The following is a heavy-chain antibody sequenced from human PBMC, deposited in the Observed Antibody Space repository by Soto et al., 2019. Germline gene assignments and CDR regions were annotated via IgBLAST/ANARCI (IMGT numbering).Heavy chain of an antibody. J-gene: IGHJ6*02. Sequence: QVQLQESGPGLVKPSQTLSLTCTVSGGSISSGGYYWTWIRQHPGKGLEWIGYNYYSGITYYNPSLKSRVTISPATSKNQFSLKPSSVTAADTAVYYCASGSSIAGLYYGMDVWGQGTTVTVSS. V-gene: IGHV4-31*03. CDR1: GGSISSGGYY. D-gene: IGHD6-6*01. CDR2: NYYSGIT. CDR3: ASGSSIAGLYYGMDV.